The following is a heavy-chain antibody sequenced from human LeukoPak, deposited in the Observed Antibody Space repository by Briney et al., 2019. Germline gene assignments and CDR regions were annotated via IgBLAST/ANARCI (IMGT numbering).Heavy chain of an antibody. V-gene: IGHV1-8*01. CDR1: GYTFTSYD. CDR2: MNPNSGNT. D-gene: IGHD6-13*01. CDR3: ARLIAAAGTPLGY. Sequence: ASVKVSCKASGYTFTSYDINWVRQATGQGLEWMGWMNPNSGNTGYAQKFQGRVTMTRNTSISTAYMKLSSLRSEDTAVYYCARLIAAAGTPLGYWGQGTLVTVSS. J-gene: IGHJ4*02.